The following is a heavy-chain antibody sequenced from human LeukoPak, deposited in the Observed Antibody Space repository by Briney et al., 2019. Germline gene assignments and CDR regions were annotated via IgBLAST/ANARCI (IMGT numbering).Heavy chain of an antibody. CDR2: ISYDGSNK. Sequence: GGSLRLSCAASGFTFSSYAMHWVRQAPGKGLEWVAVISYDGSNKYYADSVKGRFTISRDNSKNTLYLQMNRLRAEDTAVYYCARQWLDAFDIWGQGTMVTVSS. CDR3: ARQWLDAFDI. V-gene: IGHV3-30-3*01. D-gene: IGHD6-19*01. J-gene: IGHJ3*02. CDR1: GFTFSSYA.